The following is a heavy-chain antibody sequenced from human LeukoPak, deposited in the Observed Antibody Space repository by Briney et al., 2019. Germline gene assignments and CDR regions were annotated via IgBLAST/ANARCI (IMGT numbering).Heavy chain of an antibody. CDR1: GYTFTGYY. CDR2: INPKSGGT. CDR3: ARGGYYYDSSGYYSDY. D-gene: IGHD3-22*01. J-gene: IGHJ4*02. Sequence: ASVKVSCKASGYTFTGYYMHWVRQAPGQGLEWMGRINPKSGGTNYAQKFQGRVTMTRDTSISTAYMELSRLRSDDTAVYYCARGGYYYDSSGYYSDYWGQGTLVTVSS. V-gene: IGHV1-2*06.